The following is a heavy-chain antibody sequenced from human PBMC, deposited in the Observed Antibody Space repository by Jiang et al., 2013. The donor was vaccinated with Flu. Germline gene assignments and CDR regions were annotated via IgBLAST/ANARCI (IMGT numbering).Heavy chain of an antibody. CDR1: GGSISSYY. Sequence: PGLVKPSETLSLTCTVSGGSISSYYWSWIRQPPGKGLEWIGYIYYSGSTNYNPSLKSRVTISVDMSENQFSLKLSSVTAADTAVYYCARHTLMGSSFPFDYWGQGTLVTVSS. CDR3: ARHTLMGSSFPFDY. D-gene: IGHD2-8*01. J-gene: IGHJ4*02. CDR2: IYYSGST. V-gene: IGHV4-59*08.